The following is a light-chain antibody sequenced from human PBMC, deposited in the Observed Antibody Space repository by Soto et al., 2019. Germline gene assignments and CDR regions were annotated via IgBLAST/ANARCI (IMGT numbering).Light chain of an antibody. Sequence: AIRMTQSPSSLSASTGDRVTITCRASQGISSYLAWYQQKPGKAPKLLIYAASTLQSGVPSRFSGSGSGTDFTLTISSLQPEDFVTYFCQQSFSFPATFGGGTKVEIK. CDR2: AAS. CDR1: QGISSY. V-gene: IGKV1-8*01. J-gene: IGKJ4*01. CDR3: QQSFSFPAT.